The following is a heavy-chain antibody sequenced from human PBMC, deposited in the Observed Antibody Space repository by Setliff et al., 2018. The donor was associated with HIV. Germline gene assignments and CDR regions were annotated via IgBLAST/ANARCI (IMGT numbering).Heavy chain of an antibody. CDR1: GFTFSSYA. J-gene: IGHJ6*04. Sequence: GGSLRLSCAASGFTFSSYAMNWVRQSPGKGLEWVSSITTSYTSIYYADSVKGRFTISRDNAKNSLYLQMNSLRAEDTAVYYCAREDYDYVWGSYHHAFDIWGKGTTVTVSS. CDR2: ITTSYTSI. CDR3: AREDYDYVWGSYHHAFDI. V-gene: IGHV3-21*01. D-gene: IGHD3-16*02.